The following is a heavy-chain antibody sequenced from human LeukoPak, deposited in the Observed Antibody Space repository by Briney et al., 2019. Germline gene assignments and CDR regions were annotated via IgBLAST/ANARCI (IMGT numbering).Heavy chain of an antibody. CDR3: ARVAVSFWSGLDY. CDR2: INPKSGGT. CDR1: GYTFTDYY. D-gene: IGHD3-3*01. V-gene: IGHV1-2*02. Sequence: ASVKVSCKASGYTFTDYYLHWVRQAPGQGHEWMGWINPKSGGTNSAQKFQGRVTMTRDTSISTAYMELSRLTSDDTAVYYCARVAVSFWSGLDYWGQGTLVTVSS. J-gene: IGHJ4*02.